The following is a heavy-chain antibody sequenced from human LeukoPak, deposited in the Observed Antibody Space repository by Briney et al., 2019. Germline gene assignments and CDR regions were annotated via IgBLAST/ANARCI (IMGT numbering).Heavy chain of an antibody. CDR3: ARVYDSSGGIDY. CDR2: ISPNSGGT. D-gene: IGHD3-22*01. CDR1: GYTFTGYY. Sequence: ASVKVSCKASGYTFTGYYMHWVRQAPGQGLEWMGWISPNSGGTNYAQKFQGRVTMTRDTSISTAYMELSRLRSDDTAVYYCARVYDSSGGIDYWGQGTLVTVSS. J-gene: IGHJ4*02. V-gene: IGHV1-2*02.